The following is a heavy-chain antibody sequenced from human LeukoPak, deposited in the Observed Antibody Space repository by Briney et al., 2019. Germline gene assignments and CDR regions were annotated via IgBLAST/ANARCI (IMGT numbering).Heavy chain of an antibody. CDR1: GYTFTGYY. V-gene: IGHV1-2*02. CDR3: ARDENRYCSGGSCYSLLYWYFDL. D-gene: IGHD2-15*01. Sequence: ASAKVSCKASGYTFTGYYMHWVRQAPGQGLEWMGWINPNSGGTNYAQKFQGRVTMTRDTSISTAYMELSRLRSDDTAVYYCARDENRYCSGGSCYSLLYWYFDLWGRGTLVTVSS. J-gene: IGHJ2*01. CDR2: INPNSGGT.